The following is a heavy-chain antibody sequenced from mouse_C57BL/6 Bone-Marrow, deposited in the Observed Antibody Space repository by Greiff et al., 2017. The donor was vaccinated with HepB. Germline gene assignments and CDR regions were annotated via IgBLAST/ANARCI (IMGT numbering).Heavy chain of an antibody. CDR1: GYTFTSYG. J-gene: IGHJ3*01. CDR3: AREGPWFAY. Sequence: VQLKESGAELARPGASVKLSCKASGYTFTSYGISWVKQRTGQGLEWIGEIYPRSGNTYYNEKFKGKATLTADKSSSTAYMELRSLTSEDSAVYFCAREGPWFAYWGQGTLVTVSA. CDR2: IYPRSGNT. V-gene: IGHV1-81*01.